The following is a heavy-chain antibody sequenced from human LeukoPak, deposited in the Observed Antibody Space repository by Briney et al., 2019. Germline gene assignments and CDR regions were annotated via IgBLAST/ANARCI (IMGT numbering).Heavy chain of an antibody. J-gene: IGHJ4*02. Sequence: GGSLRLSCVASGFYYNNYGMNWVRQAPGKGLEWVAGITANSAGRYYADSVQGRFTISRDNSKSTVYLQVNSLRAEDTALYYCARDDGWIQFNFWGQGTLVTVSS. CDR1: GFYYNNYG. CDR2: ITANSAGR. CDR3: ARDDGWIQFNF. V-gene: IGHV3-23*01. D-gene: IGHD5-18*01.